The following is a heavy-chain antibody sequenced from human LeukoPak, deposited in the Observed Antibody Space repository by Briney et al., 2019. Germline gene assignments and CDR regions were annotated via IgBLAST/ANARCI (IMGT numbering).Heavy chain of an antibody. J-gene: IGHJ4*02. CDR1: GGSISSGGYY. Sequence: SETLSLTCTVSGGSISSGGYYWSWIRQHPGKGLEWIGYIYYGGSTYYNPSLKSRVTISVDTSKNQFSLKLSSVTAADTAVYYCARADVDTAMVAFDYWGQGTLVTVS. D-gene: IGHD5-18*01. CDR3: ARADVDTAMVAFDY. V-gene: IGHV4-31*03. CDR2: IYYGGST.